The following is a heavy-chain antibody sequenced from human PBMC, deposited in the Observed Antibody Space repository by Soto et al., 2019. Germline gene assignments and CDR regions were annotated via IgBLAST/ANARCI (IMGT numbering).Heavy chain of an antibody. CDR2: IYYSGST. CDR1: GGSISSYY. J-gene: IGHJ4*02. CDR3: ARSDIPDGDNYLAGPRYYFDY. Sequence: PSETLSLTCTVSGGSISSYYWSWIRQPPGKGLEWIGYIYYSGSTNYNPSLKSRVTISVDTSKNQFSLKLSSVTAADTAVYYCARSDIPDGDNYLAGPRYYFDYWGQGTRVTVSS. D-gene: IGHD5-12*01. V-gene: IGHV4-59*01.